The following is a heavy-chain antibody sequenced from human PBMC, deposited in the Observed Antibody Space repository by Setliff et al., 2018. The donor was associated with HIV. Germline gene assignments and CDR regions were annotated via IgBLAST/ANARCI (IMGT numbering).Heavy chain of an antibody. D-gene: IGHD5-12*01. CDR2: IYYSGST. CDR3: ASTGHIEIDPLQPFEI. Sequence: PSETLSLTCTVSGGSISNSRYYWSWIRQPPGKGLEWIGSIYYSGSTYYNPSLKSRVTISVDTSKNQFSLKLSSVTAADAAVYYCASTGHIEIDPLQPFEIWGQGTMVTVSS. V-gene: IGHV4-39*01. CDR1: GGSISNSRYY. J-gene: IGHJ3*02.